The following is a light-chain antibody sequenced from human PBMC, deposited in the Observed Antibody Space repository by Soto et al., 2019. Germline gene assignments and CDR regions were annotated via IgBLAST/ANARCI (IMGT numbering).Light chain of an antibody. J-gene: IGKJ1*01. CDR3: QQYESYSRT. Sequence: DIQMSQSPPTLSASVGDRVTITCRAGQTINRALAWYQLKPGEAPKLLIYMASTLANGVPSRFSGSGSRTDFTLTISSLQPDDFATYYCQQYESYSRTFGQGTKVDIK. CDR2: MAS. V-gene: IGKV1-5*03. CDR1: QTINRA.